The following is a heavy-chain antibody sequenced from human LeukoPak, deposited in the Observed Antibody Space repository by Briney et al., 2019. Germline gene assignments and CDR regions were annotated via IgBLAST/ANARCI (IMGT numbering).Heavy chain of an antibody. Sequence: ASVKVSCKASGYTFTGYYMHWVRQAPGQGLEWMGIINPSGGSTSYAQKFQGRVTMTRDMSTSTVYMELSSLRSEDTAVYYCARDPGAVGATQSYWYFDLWGRGTLVTVSS. CDR3: ARDPGAVGATQSYWYFDL. J-gene: IGHJ2*01. CDR2: INPSGGST. V-gene: IGHV1-46*01. D-gene: IGHD1-26*01. CDR1: GYTFTGYY.